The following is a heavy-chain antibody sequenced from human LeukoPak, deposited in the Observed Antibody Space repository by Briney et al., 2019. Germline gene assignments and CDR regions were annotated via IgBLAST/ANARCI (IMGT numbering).Heavy chain of an antibody. D-gene: IGHD3-3*01. Sequence: SETLSLTCAVYGGSFSGYYWSWIRQPPGKGLEWIGEINHSGSTNYNSSLKSRVTISVDTSKNQFSLKLSSVTAADTAVYYCARDIGYYDFWSGYLASAAPIDAFDIWGQGTMVTVSS. V-gene: IGHV4-34*01. CDR1: GGSFSGYY. CDR3: ARDIGYYDFWSGYLASAAPIDAFDI. CDR2: INHSGST. J-gene: IGHJ3*02.